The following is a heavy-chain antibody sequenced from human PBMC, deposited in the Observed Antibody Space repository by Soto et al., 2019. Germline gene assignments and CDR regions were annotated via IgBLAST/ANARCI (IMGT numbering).Heavy chain of an antibody. Sequence: GGSLRLSCAASGFTFSSYAMHWVRQAPGKGLEWVAVISYDGSNKYYADSVKGRFTISRDNSKNTLYLQMNSLRAEDTAVYYCARERKMVRGVIGMDVWGQGTTVTVS. V-gene: IGHV3-30-3*01. J-gene: IGHJ6*02. CDR3: ARERKMVRGVIGMDV. CDR2: ISYDGSNK. CDR1: GFTFSSYA. D-gene: IGHD3-10*01.